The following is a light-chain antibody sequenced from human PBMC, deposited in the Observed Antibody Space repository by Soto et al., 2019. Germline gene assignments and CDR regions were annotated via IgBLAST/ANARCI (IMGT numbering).Light chain of an antibody. CDR3: SSYSSSSTRV. CDR1: SSDVGDYNY. Sequence: QSVLTQPPSVSGSPGQSIAISCTGTSSDVGDYNYVSWYQQHPGKAPKLIIYDVAKRPSGVSDRFSGSKSGSTASLTISGLQAEDEAYYYCSSYSSSSTRVFGGGTKLTVL. J-gene: IGLJ3*02. V-gene: IGLV2-14*03. CDR2: DVA.